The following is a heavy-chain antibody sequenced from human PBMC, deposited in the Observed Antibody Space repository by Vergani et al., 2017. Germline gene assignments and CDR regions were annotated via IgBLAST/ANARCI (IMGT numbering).Heavy chain of an antibody. CDR1: NYSIGSNYY. Sequence: HLQESGPGLVKPSETLSLTCSVSNYSIGSNYYWGWIRQPPGKGLEWIASIYYSGSTYYNPSLKSRVTISVDTSKNQFSLKLSSVTAADTAVYFCARHSTVEWLVKLGWIDPWGQGILVTVSS. D-gene: IGHD6-19*01. V-gene: IGHV4-39*01. CDR2: IYYSGST. J-gene: IGHJ5*02. CDR3: ARHSTVEWLVKLGWIDP.